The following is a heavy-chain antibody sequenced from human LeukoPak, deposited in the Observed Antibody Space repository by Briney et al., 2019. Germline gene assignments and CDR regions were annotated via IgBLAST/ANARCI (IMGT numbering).Heavy chain of an antibody. Sequence: SSETLSLTCTVSGGSISSSSYYWGWIRQPPGKGLEWIGSIYYSGSTYYNPSLKSRVTISVDTSKNQFSLKLSSVTAADTAVYYCARPGGSGSYRRASFDYWGQGTLVTVSS. D-gene: IGHD3-10*01. J-gene: IGHJ4*02. CDR1: GGSISSSSYY. CDR2: IYYSGST. V-gene: IGHV4-39*07. CDR3: ARPGGSGSYRRASFDY.